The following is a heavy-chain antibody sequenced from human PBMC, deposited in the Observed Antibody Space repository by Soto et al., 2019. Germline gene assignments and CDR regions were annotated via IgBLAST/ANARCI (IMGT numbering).Heavy chain of an antibody. Sequence: GXSLRLSCAASGFTLSSYAMHWFRQAPVNGLEWVAVISYDGSNKYYADSVKGRFTISRDNSKNTLYLQMNSLRAGDTAVYYCARDGGLTGTTWYYYGMDVWGQGTTVTVSS. D-gene: IGHD1-7*01. CDR1: GFTLSSYA. J-gene: IGHJ6*02. V-gene: IGHV3-30-3*01. CDR3: ARDGGLTGTTWYYYGMDV. CDR2: ISYDGSNK.